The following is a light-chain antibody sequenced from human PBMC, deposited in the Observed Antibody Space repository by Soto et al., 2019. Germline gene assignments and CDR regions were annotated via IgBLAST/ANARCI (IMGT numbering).Light chain of an antibody. CDR2: NDN. CDR1: NIGSKR. V-gene: IGLV3-21*02. J-gene: IGLJ2*01. Sequence: SYELTQSSSVSVAPGQTARITCGGNNIGSKRVHWYQHKPGQARVLVVYNDNVRPSGIPERFSGSNSGNTATLIISRVEAGDEADYYCQVWDSSGDWIFGGGTKVTVL. CDR3: QVWDSSGDWI.